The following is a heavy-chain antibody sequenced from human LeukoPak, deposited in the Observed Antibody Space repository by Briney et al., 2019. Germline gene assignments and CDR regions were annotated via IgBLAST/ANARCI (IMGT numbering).Heavy chain of an antibody. D-gene: IGHD2-8*02. CDR2: IYSGGST. CDR3: ARDSTSTGGMDV. J-gene: IGHJ6*02. CDR1: GFTVSSNY. V-gene: IGHV3-66*01. Sequence: GGSLRLSCAASGFTVSSNYMSWVRQAPGKGLEWVSVIYSGGSTYYADSVKGRFTISRDNSKNTLYLQMNSLRAGDTAVYYCARDSTSTGGMDVWGQGTTVTVSS.